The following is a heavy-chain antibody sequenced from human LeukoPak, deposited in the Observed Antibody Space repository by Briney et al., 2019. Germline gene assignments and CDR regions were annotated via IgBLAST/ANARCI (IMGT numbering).Heavy chain of an antibody. V-gene: IGHV4-39*07. CDR2: IYYSGST. CDR3: ARSRYYYYYMDV. Sequence: SETLSLTCTVSGGSISSSSYYWGWIRQPPGKGLEWIGSIYYSGSTYYNPSLKSRVTISADTSKNQFSLKLSSVTAADTAVYYCARSRYYYYYMDVWGKGTTVTVSS. CDR1: GGSISSSSYY. J-gene: IGHJ6*03.